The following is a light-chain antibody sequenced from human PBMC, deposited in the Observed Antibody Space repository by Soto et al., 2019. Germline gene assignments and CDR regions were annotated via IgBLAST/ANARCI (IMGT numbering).Light chain of an antibody. CDR3: QSYDSRRSAHVT. CDR2: GNN. J-gene: IGLJ2*01. V-gene: IGLV1-40*01. Sequence: QAVVTQPPSVSGAPGQRVTISCTGSSSNIGAGYDVHWYQQLPGTAPKLLIYGNNNRPSGVPDRFSGSKSGPSASLAITGLQAEDEADYYCQSYDSRRSAHVTFGGGTKVTVL. CDR1: SSNIGAGYD.